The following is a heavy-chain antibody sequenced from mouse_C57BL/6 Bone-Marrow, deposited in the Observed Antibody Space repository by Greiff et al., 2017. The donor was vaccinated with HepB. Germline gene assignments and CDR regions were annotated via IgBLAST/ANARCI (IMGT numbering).Heavy chain of an antibody. Sequence: EVQLQQSGTVLARPGASVKMSCKTSGYTFTSYWMHWVKQRPGQGLEWIGAIYPGNSDTSYNQKFKGKAKLTAATSASTAYMELSSLTNEDSAVYYCTRLAGYWGQGTLVTVSA. CDR3: TRLAGY. CDR2: IYPGNSDT. CDR1: GYTFTSYW. V-gene: IGHV1-5*01. J-gene: IGHJ3*01.